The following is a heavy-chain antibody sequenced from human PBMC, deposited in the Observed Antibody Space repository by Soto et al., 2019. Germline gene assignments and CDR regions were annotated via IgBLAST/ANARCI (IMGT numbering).Heavy chain of an antibody. CDR2: ISYDGSNK. D-gene: IGHD2-15*01. CDR1: GFTFSSYG. Sequence: QVQLVESGGGVVQPGRSLRLSCAASGFTFSSYGMHWVRQAPGKGLEWVAVISYDGSNKYYADSVKGRFTISRDNSKNTLYLQMNSLRAEDTAVYYCARANAAVEGYNWFDPWGQGTLVTVSS. V-gene: IGHV3-30*03. J-gene: IGHJ5*02. CDR3: ARANAAVEGYNWFDP.